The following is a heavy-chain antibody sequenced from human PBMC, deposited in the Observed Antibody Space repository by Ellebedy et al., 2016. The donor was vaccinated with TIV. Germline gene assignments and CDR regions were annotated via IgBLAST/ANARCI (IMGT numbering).Heavy chain of an antibody. CDR3: ARDRGGVGATNGFDY. J-gene: IGHJ4*02. CDR2: ISAYNGST. D-gene: IGHD1-26*01. CDR1: GYTFPNYG. Sequence: AASVKVSCKASGYTFPNYGVSWARQAPGQGLEWMGWISAYNGSTDYAQKLQGRVIMTTDTSTSTVYMELRSLRSDDTAVYYCARDRGGVGATNGFDYWGQGTLVTVSS. V-gene: IGHV1-18*01.